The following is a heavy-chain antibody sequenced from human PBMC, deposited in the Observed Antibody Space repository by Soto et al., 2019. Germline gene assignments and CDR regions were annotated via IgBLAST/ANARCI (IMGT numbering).Heavy chain of an antibody. Sequence: SETPSLTCTVSGGSISSNSYYWGWLRPPPGKGLEWIGSIYYSRSTYYNPSLKSRVTISVDTSKNQFSLKLSSVTVADTAVYYCARAPLLLLWFEELRHNWFDPWGQGTLVTVSS. CDR3: ARAPLLLLWFEELRHNWFDP. V-gene: IGHV4-39*01. CDR2: IYYSRST. J-gene: IGHJ5*02. CDR1: GGSISSNSYY. D-gene: IGHD3-10*01.